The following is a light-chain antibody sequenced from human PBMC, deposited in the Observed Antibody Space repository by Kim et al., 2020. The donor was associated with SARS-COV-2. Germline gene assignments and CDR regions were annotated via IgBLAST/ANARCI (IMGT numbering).Light chain of an antibody. V-gene: IGKV1-33*01. CDR3: QQFDTVPLT. J-gene: IGKJ4*01. CDR2: DAS. Sequence: SASVGDRVTLTCQANHDISFFLNWFQQKPGETPKLLISDASSLETGLPSRFSGSGSWTHFTFTISSLQPGDVATYYCQQFDTVPLTFGGGPKLEI. CDR1: HDISFF.